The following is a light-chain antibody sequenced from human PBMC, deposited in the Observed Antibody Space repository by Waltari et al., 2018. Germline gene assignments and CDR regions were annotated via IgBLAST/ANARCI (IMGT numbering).Light chain of an antibody. V-gene: IGLV1-40*01. CDR2: GNS. J-gene: IGLJ2*01. CDR1: SSNIGAGYD. Sequence: QSVLTQPPSVSGAPGQRVTISCTGSSSNIGAGYDVQWYQQLPGTAPKLVIYGNSNRPSGVPDRFSGSKSCTSASLAITGLQAEDEADYYCQSYDSSLSGSLFGGGTKLTVL. CDR3: QSYDSSLSGSL.